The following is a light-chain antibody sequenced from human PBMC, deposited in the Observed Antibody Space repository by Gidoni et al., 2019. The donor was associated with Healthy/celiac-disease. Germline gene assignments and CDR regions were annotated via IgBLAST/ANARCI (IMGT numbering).Light chain of an antibody. CDR2: EVS. CDR3: SSYTSSSTLGV. CDR1: RSDVVGYNY. Sequence: QSALTQPASVSGSPGQSITISCTGPRSDVVGYNYVSWYQQHPGKAPKLMIYEVSNRPSGVSNRFAGSKSGNTASLTISGLQAEDEADYYCSSYTSSSTLGVFGGGTKLTVL. J-gene: IGLJ3*02. V-gene: IGLV2-14*01.